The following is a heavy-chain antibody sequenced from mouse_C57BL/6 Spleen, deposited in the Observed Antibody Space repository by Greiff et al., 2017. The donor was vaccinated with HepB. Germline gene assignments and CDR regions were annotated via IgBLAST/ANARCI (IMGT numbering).Heavy chain of an antibody. CDR1: GFTFSSYA. V-gene: IGHV5-4*01. D-gene: IGHD1-1*01. J-gene: IGHJ1*03. CDR3: ARDRTVEGWYFDV. CDR2: ISDGGSYT. Sequence: ESGGGLVKPGGSLKLSCAASGFTFSSYAMSWVRQTPEKRLEWVATISDGGSYTYYPDNVKGRFTISRDNAKNNLYLQMSHLKSEDTAMYYCARDRTVEGWYFDVWGTGTTVTVSS.